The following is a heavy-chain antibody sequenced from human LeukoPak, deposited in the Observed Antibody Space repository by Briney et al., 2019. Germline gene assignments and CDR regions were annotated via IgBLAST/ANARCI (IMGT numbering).Heavy chain of an antibody. CDR3: ARSATFSYFDY. Sequence: GASVKVSCKASVYTFAGDYMHWVRQAPGQGLEWMGWINPNSGGTNYAQKFQGRVTMTRDTSISTAYMERSRLRSDDTAVYYCARSATFSYFDYWGQGTLVTVSS. J-gene: IGHJ4*02. D-gene: IGHD3-16*01. V-gene: IGHV1-2*02. CDR2: INPNSGGT. CDR1: VYTFAGDY.